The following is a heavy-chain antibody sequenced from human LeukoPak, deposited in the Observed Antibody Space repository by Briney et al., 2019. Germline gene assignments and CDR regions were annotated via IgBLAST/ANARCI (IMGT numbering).Heavy chain of an antibody. J-gene: IGHJ4*02. Sequence: SETLSLTCAVYGGSFSGYYWSWIRQPPGKGLEWIGEINHSGSTNYNPSLKSRVTISVDTSKNQFSLKLSSVTAADTAVYYCARGRGFWSGYHSTIDYWGQGTLVTVSS. CDR2: INHSGST. D-gene: IGHD3-3*01. V-gene: IGHV4-34*01. CDR3: ARGRGFWSGYHSTIDY. CDR1: GGSFSGYY.